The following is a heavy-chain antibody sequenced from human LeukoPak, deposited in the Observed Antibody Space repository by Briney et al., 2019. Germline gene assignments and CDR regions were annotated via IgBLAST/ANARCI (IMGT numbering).Heavy chain of an antibody. Sequence: SQTLSLTCTVSGGSISSGGYYWSWIRQHPGKGLEWIGYIYYSGSTYYNPSLKSRVTISVDTSKNQFSLKLSSVTAADTAVYYCARVLLGRNWFDPWGQGTLVTVSS. J-gene: IGHJ5*02. CDR3: ARVLLGRNWFDP. V-gene: IGHV4-31*03. CDR2: IYYSGST. D-gene: IGHD2-15*01. CDR1: GGSISSGGYY.